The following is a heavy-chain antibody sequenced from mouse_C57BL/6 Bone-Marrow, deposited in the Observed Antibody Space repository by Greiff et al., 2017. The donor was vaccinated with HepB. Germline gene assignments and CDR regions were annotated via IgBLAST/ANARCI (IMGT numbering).Heavy chain of an antibody. Sequence: EVKLMESGAELVRPGASVKLSCTASGFNIKDDYMHWVKQRPEQGLEWIGWIDPENGDTEYASKFQGKATITADTSSNTAYLQLSSLTSEDTAVYYCTIYYYVPYWGQGTTLTVYS. CDR1: GFNIKDDY. V-gene: IGHV14-4*01. D-gene: IGHD1-1*01. CDR2: IDPENGDT. CDR3: TIYYYVPY. J-gene: IGHJ2*01.